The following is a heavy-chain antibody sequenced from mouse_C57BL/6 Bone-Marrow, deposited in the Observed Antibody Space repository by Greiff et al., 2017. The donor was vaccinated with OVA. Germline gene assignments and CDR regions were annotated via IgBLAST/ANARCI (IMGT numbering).Heavy chain of an antibody. D-gene: IGHD1-1*01. Sequence: QVQLKQSGPELVKPGASVKISCKASGYAFSSSWMNWVKQRPGKGLEWIGRIYPGDGDTNYNGKFKGKATLTADKSSSTAYMQLSSLTSEDSAVYFCARSGGTTVVADFDYWGQGTTLTVSS. CDR2: IYPGDGDT. CDR1: GYAFSSSW. J-gene: IGHJ2*01. CDR3: ARSGGTTVVADFDY. V-gene: IGHV1-82*01.